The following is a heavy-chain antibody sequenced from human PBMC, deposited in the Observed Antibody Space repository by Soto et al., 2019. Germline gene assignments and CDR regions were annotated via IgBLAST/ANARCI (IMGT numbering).Heavy chain of an antibody. CDR2: ILGSGGT. CDR1: GFSFSKYA. Sequence: GGSLRLSCAASGFSFSKYAMMWVRQAPGKGLEWVAGILGSGGTYHADSVKGRFTISRDNSKNTLFLQMDSLRPDDTAVYYCAKAQGYRSGWYKLPLVAFDIWGQGTMVTVSS. V-gene: IGHV3-23*01. D-gene: IGHD6-19*01. CDR3: AKAQGYRSGWYKLPLVAFDI. J-gene: IGHJ3*02.